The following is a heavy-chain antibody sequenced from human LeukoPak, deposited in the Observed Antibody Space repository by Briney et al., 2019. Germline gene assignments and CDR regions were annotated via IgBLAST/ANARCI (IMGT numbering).Heavy chain of an antibody. J-gene: IGHJ3*01. Sequence: GASVKVSCKASGYTFTSYDINWVRQATGQGLEWMGWMNPNSGNTGYAQKFQGRVTMTRDTSISTAYMELSRLRSDDTALYYCARGGGAYYDFWSGYADAFHVWGQGTMVTVSS. CDR1: GYTFTSYD. CDR2: MNPNSGNT. CDR3: ARGGGAYYDFWSGYADAFHV. V-gene: IGHV1-8*01. D-gene: IGHD3-3*01.